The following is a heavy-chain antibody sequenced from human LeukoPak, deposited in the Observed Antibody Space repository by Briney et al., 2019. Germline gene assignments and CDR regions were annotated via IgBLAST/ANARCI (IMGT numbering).Heavy chain of an antibody. J-gene: IGHJ4*02. D-gene: IGHD3-3*01. V-gene: IGHV3-48*01. CDR2: ISSSSSTI. Sequence: GGSLRLSCAASGFTFSSYSMNWVRQAPGKGLEWVSYISSSSSTIYYADSVKGRFTISRDNAKNSLYLQMNSLRAEDTAVYCCARTQEGFWSGYYTGFDYWGQGTLVTVSS. CDR3: ARTQEGFWSGYYTGFDY. CDR1: GFTFSSYS.